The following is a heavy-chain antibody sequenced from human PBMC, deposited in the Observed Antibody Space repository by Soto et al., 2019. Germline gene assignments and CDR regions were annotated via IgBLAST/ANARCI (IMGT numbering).Heavy chain of an antibody. J-gene: IGHJ1*01. CDR2: VNPSGGST. CDR1: GYIFTAYS. D-gene: IGHD2-15*01. CDR3: AREENCSDGICYSEYFQR. V-gene: IGHV1-46*01. Sequence: QVQLVQSGAEVKKPGASVKVSCKASGYIFTAYSMHWVRQAPGQGLEWMGVVNPSGGSTNYAQKVQGRITMTKDTSTNTVYMDLSSLTSEDTAVYYCAREENCSDGICYSEYFQRWGQGTLVTVSS.